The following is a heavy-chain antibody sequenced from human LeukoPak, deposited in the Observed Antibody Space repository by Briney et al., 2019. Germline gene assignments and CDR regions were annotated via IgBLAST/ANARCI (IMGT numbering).Heavy chain of an antibody. CDR2: ISWNSGSI. D-gene: IGHD3-16*02. V-gene: IGHV3-9*01. Sequence: PGGSLRLSCAASGFTFDDYAMHWVRQAPGKGLEWVSGISWNSGSIGYADSVKGRFTISRDNAKNSLYLQMNSLRAEDTALYYCAKDSRMITFGGVIVRAFYWGQGTLVTVSS. CDR1: GFTFDDYA. CDR3: AKDSRMITFGGVIVRAFY. J-gene: IGHJ4*02.